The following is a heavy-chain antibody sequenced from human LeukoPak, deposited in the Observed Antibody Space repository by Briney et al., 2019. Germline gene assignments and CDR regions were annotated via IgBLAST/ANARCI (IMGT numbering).Heavy chain of an antibody. CDR2: IFYSGST. Sequence: SETLSLTCTVSGGSISSGTYYWGWIRQPPGKGLEWIGSIFYSGSTYCNPSLKSRVIISVDTSKNQFSLKLSSVTAADTAVYYCARHFGVVMVNAMDWFDPWGQGILVTVSS. V-gene: IGHV4-39*01. CDR1: GGSISSGTYY. D-gene: IGHD2-8*01. J-gene: IGHJ5*02. CDR3: ARHFGVVMVNAMDWFDP.